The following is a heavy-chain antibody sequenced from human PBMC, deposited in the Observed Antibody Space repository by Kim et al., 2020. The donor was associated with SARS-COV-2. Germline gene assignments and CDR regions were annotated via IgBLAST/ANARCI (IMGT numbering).Heavy chain of an antibody. Sequence: PSLKSRVTMSVDTSKNQFSLKLSSVTAADTAVYYCARDDSSSWRYNWFDPWGQGTLVTVSS. CDR3: ARDDSSSWRYNWFDP. J-gene: IGHJ5*02. V-gene: IGHV4-4*07. D-gene: IGHD6-13*01.